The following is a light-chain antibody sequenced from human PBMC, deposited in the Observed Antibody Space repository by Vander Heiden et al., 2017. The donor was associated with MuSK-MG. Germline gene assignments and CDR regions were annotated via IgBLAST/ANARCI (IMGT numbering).Light chain of an antibody. CDR3: QQYYTLPFT. V-gene: IGKV1-33*01. CDR2: DAS. Sequence: DIQMTQSPSSLSASVGDRVTITCQASQDISNYLNWYQQKPGKAPKLLIYDASNFETAVPSTFRASGPGTDFTFTISILHPEDLTTSYSQQYYTLPFTFGPGTKVDIK. CDR1: QDISNY. J-gene: IGKJ3*01.